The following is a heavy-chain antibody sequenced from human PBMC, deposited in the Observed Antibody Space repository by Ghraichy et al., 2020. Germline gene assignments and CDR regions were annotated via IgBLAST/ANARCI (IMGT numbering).Heavy chain of an antibody. D-gene: IGHD4-17*01. CDR3: AKDQGYGDNGGWFDP. Sequence: GGSLRLSCAASGFTFSSYAMSWVRQAPGKGLEWVLAISGSGGSTYYADSVKGRFTISRDNSKNTLYLQMNSLRAEDTAVYYCAKDQGYGDNGGWFDPWGQGTLVTVSS. V-gene: IGHV3-23*01. J-gene: IGHJ5*02. CDR1: GFTFSSYA. CDR2: ISGSGGST.